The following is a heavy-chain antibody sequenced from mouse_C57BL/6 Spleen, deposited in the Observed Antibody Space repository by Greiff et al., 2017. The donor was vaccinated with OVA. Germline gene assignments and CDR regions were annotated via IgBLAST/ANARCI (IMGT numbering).Heavy chain of an antibody. Sequence: QVQLKESGAELVRPGASVKLSCKASGYTFTSYGISWVKQRPGQGLEWIGEIYPRSGNTYYNEKFKGKATLTADKSSSTAYMELRSLTSEDSAVYYCANYYGGSNYFDYWGQGTTLTVSS. D-gene: IGHD1-1*01. V-gene: IGHV1-81*01. CDR1: GYTFTSYG. CDR3: ANYYGGSNYFDY. J-gene: IGHJ2*01. CDR2: IYPRSGNT.